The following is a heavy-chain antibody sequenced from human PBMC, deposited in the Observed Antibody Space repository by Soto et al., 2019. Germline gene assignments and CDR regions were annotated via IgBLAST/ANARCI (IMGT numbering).Heavy chain of an antibody. CDR2: IYHSGSA. CDR3: ARGSTTVVTPNWFDP. V-gene: IGHV4-4*02. J-gene: IGHJ5*02. CDR1: GGSITSNNL. D-gene: IGHD4-17*01. Sequence: QVQLQESGPGLVKSSETLFLTCAVSGGSITSNNLWSWIRHPPGQGLEWIGEIYHSGSANYNPSLKTRINMSVDKSKNQASLKLNPVTAADTAVYYCARGSTTVVTPNWFDPWGQGTLVTVSS.